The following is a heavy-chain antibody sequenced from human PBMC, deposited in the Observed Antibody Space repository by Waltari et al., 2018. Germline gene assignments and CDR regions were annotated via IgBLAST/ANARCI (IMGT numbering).Heavy chain of an antibody. D-gene: IGHD2-2*01. CDR1: GGSFSGYY. J-gene: IGHJ6*03. CDR3: ARGSDCSSTSCYAGYYYYMDV. V-gene: IGHV4-34*01. Sequence: QVQLQQWGAGLLKPSETLSLTCAVYGGSFSGYYWSWIRQPPGKGLEWIGEINHSGSTNYNPSLKSRVTISVDTSKNQFSLKLSSVTAADTAVYYCARGSDCSSTSCYAGYYYYMDVWGKGTTVTVSS. CDR2: INHSGST.